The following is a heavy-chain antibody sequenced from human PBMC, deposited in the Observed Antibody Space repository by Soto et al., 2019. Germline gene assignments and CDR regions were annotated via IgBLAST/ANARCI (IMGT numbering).Heavy chain of an antibody. D-gene: IGHD2-15*01. J-gene: IGHJ4*02. Sequence: EVQLMESGGGLVQPGGSLRLSCTVSGFTVSSNYMNWVRQAPGKGLEWVSVIFPDGSTYYTDSVRDRFTISRDNSKNTVYLQMNSLRAEDTAVYFCVRRALPHAFVDYWGQGTLVTVSS. CDR2: IFPDGST. V-gene: IGHV3-66*01. CDR1: GFTVSSNY. CDR3: VRRALPHAFVDY.